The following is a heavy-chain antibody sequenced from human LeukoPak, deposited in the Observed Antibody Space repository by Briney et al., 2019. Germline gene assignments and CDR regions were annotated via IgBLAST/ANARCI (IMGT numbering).Heavy chain of an antibody. J-gene: IGHJ4*02. CDR1: GGTFSSYA. D-gene: IGHD3-10*01. CDR3: ARGADYYGSGSYFDY. V-gene: IGHV1-69*05. CDR2: IIPIFGTA. Sequence: GSSVKVSCKASGGTFSSYAISWVRQAPGQGLEWMGGIIPIFGTANYAQKFQGRVTITTDESTSTAYMELSSLRSEDTAVYYCARGADYYGSGSYFDYWGQGTLVTVSS.